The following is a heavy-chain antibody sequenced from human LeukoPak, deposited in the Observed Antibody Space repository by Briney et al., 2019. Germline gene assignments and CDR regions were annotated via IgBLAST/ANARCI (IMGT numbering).Heavy chain of an antibody. D-gene: IGHD2-2*01. CDR2: MNPNSGNT. J-gene: IGHJ3*02. Sequence: ASVEVCCKASGYTFTSYDINWVRQATGQGVEWMGWMNPNSGNTGYAQKFQGRVTMTRNTSISTAYMELSSLRSEDTAVYYCARGLSDCSSTSCYSAAFDIWGQGTMVTVSS. CDR1: GYTFTSYD. V-gene: IGHV1-8*01. CDR3: ARGLSDCSSTSCYSAAFDI.